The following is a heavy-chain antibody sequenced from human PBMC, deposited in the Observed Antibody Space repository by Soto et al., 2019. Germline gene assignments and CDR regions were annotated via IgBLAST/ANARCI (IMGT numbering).Heavy chain of an antibody. CDR1: GFTFSSYA. CDR2: ISYDGSNK. Sequence: SLRLSCAASGFTFSSYAIHWVRQTPDKGLEWVAIISYDGSNKYYADSVKGRFTISRDNSKNTLYLQMGSLRPEDTAVYYCAKGGISLVRGSFDYWGQGTLVTVSS. CDR3: AKGGISLVRGSFDY. D-gene: IGHD3-10*01. V-gene: IGHV3-30*15. J-gene: IGHJ4*02.